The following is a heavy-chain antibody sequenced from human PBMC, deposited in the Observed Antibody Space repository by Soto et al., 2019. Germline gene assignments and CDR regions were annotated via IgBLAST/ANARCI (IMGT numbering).Heavy chain of an antibody. J-gene: IGHJ4*02. Sequence: EVQLLESGGGLVQPGGFLKLSCAASGFMFSNYAMSWVRQAPGKGLEWFSGITASADDTYHADSVKGRFTISRDNSKNTLYLQMNSLRGEDSAVYYCAKGSRSGRPYYFDFWGQGTLVTVSS. CDR2: ITASADDT. V-gene: IGHV3-23*01. CDR3: AKGSRSGRPYYFDF. CDR1: GFMFSNYA. D-gene: IGHD2-15*01.